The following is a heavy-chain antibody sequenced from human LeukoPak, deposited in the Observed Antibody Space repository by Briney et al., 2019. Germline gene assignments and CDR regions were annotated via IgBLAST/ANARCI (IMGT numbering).Heavy chain of an antibody. CDR1: GFTFSSYW. D-gene: IGHD3-10*01. V-gene: IGHV3-7*03. Sequence: PGGSLRLSCAAPGFTFSSYWMTWVRQAPGKGLEWVASIKQDGTEENYVDSVRGRFTISRDNAKNSLFLQMGGLRAEDTAVYYCASHYGSGHGYYYYGMDVWGKGTTVIVSP. CDR2: IKQDGTEE. CDR3: ASHYGSGHGYYYYGMDV. J-gene: IGHJ6*04.